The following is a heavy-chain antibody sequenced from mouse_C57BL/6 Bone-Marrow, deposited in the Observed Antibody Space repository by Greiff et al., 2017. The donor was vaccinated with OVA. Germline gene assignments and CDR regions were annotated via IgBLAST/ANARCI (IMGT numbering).Heavy chain of an antibody. CDR2: INPSNGGT. V-gene: IGHV1-53*01. Sequence: VQLQQPGTELVKPGASVKLSCKASGYTFTSYWMHWVKQRPGQGLEWIGNINPSNGGTNYNETFKSKATLTVDKSSSTAYMQLSSLTSEDSAVYYCARWRNWGYWYFDVWGTGTTVTVSS. CDR1: GYTFTSYW. D-gene: IGHD4-1*01. J-gene: IGHJ1*03. CDR3: ARWRNWGYWYFDV.